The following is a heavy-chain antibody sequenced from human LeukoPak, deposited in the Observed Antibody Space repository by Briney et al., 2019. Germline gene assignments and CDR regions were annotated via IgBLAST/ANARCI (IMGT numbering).Heavy chain of an antibody. V-gene: IGHV1-2*02. J-gene: IGHJ4*02. CDR3: ARGKEVYRHSGLAY. D-gene: IGHD5/OR15-5a*01. Sequence: ASVKVSCKASGYTFTGYYMHWVRQAPGQGLEWMGWINPNSGGTNYSQKFQGRVTMTRDTSISTAYMELSRLRSDDTAVYYCARGKEVYRHSGLAYWGQGTLVTVPS. CDR1: GYTFTGYY. CDR2: INPNSGGT.